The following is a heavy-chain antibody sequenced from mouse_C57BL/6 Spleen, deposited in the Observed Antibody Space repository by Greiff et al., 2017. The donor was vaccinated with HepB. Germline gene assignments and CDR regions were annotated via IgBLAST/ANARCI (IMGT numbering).Heavy chain of an antibody. CDR3: TTGGYYGNSNAMDY. D-gene: IGHD2-1*01. Sequence: VQLKESGAELVRPGASVKLSCTASGFNIKDDYMHWVKQRPEQGLEWIGWIDPENGDTEYASKFQGKATITADTSSNTAYLQLSSLTSEDTAVYYCTTGGYYGNSNAMDYWGQGTSVTVSS. CDR1: GFNIKDDY. V-gene: IGHV14-4*01. CDR2: IDPENGDT. J-gene: IGHJ4*01.